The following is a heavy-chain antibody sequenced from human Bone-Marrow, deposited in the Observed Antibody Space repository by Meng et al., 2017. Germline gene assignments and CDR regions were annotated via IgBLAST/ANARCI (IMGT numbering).Heavy chain of an antibody. CDR3: ASGGYYYDSSGSLDIKDY. CDR1: GGSFSGYY. J-gene: IGHJ4*02. V-gene: IGHV4-34*01. CDR2: INHSGST. D-gene: IGHD3-22*01. Sequence: SETLSLTCAVYGGSFSGYYWSWIRQPPGKGLEWIGEINHSGSTNYNPSLKSRVTISVDTSKNQFSLKLSSVTAADTAVYYCASGGYYYDSSGSLDIKDYWGQGTLVTVSS.